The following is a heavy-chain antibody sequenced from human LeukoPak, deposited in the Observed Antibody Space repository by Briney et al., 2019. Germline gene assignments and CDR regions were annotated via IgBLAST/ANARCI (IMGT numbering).Heavy chain of an antibody. Sequence: GRSLRLSCAASGFTFSSYAMHWVRQAPGKGLEWVAVISYDGSNKYYADSVKGRFTISRDNAKNSLYLQMNSLRAEDTAVYYCAKAPAVLRSLTFFDYWGQGTLVTVSS. CDR3: AKAPAVLRSLTFFDY. J-gene: IGHJ4*02. CDR1: GFTFSSYA. D-gene: IGHD4/OR15-4a*01. CDR2: ISYDGSNK. V-gene: IGHV3-30-3*01.